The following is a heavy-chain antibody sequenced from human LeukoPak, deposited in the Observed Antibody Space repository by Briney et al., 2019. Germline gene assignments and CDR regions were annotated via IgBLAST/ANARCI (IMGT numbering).Heavy chain of an antibody. D-gene: IGHD3-22*01. CDR3: AADYYDSSGYGS. CDR1: GGTFSSYA. Sequence: SVKVSCKASGGTFSSYAISWVRQAPGQGLEWVGGIIPIFGTANYAQKFQGRVTITADKSTSTAYMELSSLRSEDTAVYYCAADYYDSSGYGSWGQGTLVTVSS. CDR2: IIPIFGTA. J-gene: IGHJ5*02. V-gene: IGHV1-69*06.